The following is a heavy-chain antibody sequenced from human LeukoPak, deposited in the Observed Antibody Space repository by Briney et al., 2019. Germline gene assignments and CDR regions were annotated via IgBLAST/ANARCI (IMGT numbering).Heavy chain of an antibody. J-gene: IGHJ4*02. CDR2: INHSGST. Sequence: SETLSLTCAVYGGSFSDYYWSWIRQPPGKGLEWIGEINHSGSTNYNPSLKSRVSISVDTSKNQFSLKLSSVTAADTAVYYCAREGRGGAAQRFDYWGQGTLVTVSS. D-gene: IGHD6-6*01. V-gene: IGHV4-34*01. CDR1: GGSFSDYY. CDR3: AREGRGGAAQRFDY.